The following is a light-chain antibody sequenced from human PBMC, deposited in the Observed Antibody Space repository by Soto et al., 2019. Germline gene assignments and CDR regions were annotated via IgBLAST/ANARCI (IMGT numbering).Light chain of an antibody. CDR3: QQYSSSPS. Sequence: EVVLTQSPATLSLSPGERATLSCRASQSVSSTYLAWYQQQPGQAPRLLMSGTSNRATGTPDRFSGSGSGTDFTLTISRLEPEDFAVYYCQQYSSSPSFGQGTRLEI. CDR1: QSVSSTY. CDR2: GTS. V-gene: IGKV3-20*01. J-gene: IGKJ5*01.